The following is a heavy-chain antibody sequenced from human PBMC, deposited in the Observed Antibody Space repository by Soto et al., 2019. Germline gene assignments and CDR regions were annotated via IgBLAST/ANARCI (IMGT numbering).Heavy chain of an antibody. CDR3: ARDSVVVPAASYYYGMDV. CDR1: SYTFTSYG. J-gene: IGHJ6*02. Sequence: ASVKVSCKASSYTFTSYGISWVRQAPGQGLEWMGWISAYNGNTNYAQKLQGRVTMTTDTSTSTAYMELRSLRSDDTAVYYCARDSVVVPAASYYYGMDVWGQGTTVTVSS. V-gene: IGHV1-18*01. D-gene: IGHD2-2*01. CDR2: ISAYNGNT.